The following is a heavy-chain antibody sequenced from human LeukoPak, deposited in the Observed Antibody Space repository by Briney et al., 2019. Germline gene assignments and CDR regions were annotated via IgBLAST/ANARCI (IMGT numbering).Heavy chain of an antibody. CDR2: INSDGSST. Sequence: GGSLRLSCAASGFTFSSYWMHWVRQAPGKGLVWVSRINSDGSSTSYADSVKGRFTISRDNAKNSLYLQMNSLRVEDTALYYCAKDIGRVDTASTYMDVWGKGTTVTISS. V-gene: IGHV3-74*01. D-gene: IGHD5-18*01. CDR3: AKDIGRVDTASTYMDV. J-gene: IGHJ6*03. CDR1: GFTFSSYW.